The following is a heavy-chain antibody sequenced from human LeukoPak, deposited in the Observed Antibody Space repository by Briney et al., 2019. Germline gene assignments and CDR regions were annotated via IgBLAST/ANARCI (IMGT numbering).Heavy chain of an antibody. V-gene: IGHV4-59*04. J-gene: IGHJ6*03. Sequence: PSETLSLTCTVSGGSISSYYWSWIRQPPGKGLEWIGSMYHSGSTYYNPSLKSRVTVSLDTSKNQFSLKLISVTAADTAVYYCAGAPANYYMDVWGKGTTVTVSS. CDR3: AGAPANYYMDV. CDR1: GGSISSYY. CDR2: MYHSGST. D-gene: IGHD1-26*01.